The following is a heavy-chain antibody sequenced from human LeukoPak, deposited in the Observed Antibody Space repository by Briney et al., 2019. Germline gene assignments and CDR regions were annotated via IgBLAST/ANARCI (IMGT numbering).Heavy chain of an antibody. V-gene: IGHV4-59*01. J-gene: IGHJ3*02. CDR2: IYYTGST. CDR3: ARASNSISDAFDI. D-gene: IGHD3-3*02. Sequence: SETLSLTCTVSGGSIRGYYWSCIRQPPGKGLEWIGYIYYTGSTNYNPSLKSRVTISLDTSKNQFSLKLSSVTAADTAVYYCARASNSISDAFDIWGQGTLVTVSS. CDR1: GGSIRGYY.